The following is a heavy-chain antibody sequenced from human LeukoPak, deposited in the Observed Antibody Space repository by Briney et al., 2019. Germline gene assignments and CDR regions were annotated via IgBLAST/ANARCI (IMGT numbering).Heavy chain of an antibody. CDR2: IIPIFGTA. D-gene: IGHD6-19*01. Sequence: GASVKVSCKASGGTFSSYAISWVRQAPGQGLEWMGGIIPIFGTANYAQKFQGRVTITADKSTSTAYMELSSLRSEDTAVYYCARDGLNEVAGTGGYYYYYYMDVWGKGTTVTVSS. J-gene: IGHJ6*03. V-gene: IGHV1-69*06. CDR3: ARDGLNEVAGTGGYYYYYYMDV. CDR1: GGTFSSYA.